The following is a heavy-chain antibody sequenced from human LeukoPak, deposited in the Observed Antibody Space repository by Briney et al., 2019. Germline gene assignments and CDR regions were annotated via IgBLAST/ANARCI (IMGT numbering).Heavy chain of an antibody. D-gene: IGHD3-16*01. CDR2: IYYSGST. J-gene: IGHJ6*03. V-gene: IGHV4-59*01. CDR3: ATVWGDWVDYMDV. CDR1: GGSISPYY. Sequence: SETLSLTCTVSGGSISPYYWSWIRQPPGKGLEWIGYIYYSGSTNYSPSLKSRVTISLDTSKNQFSLKLSSVTAADTAVYYCATVWGDWVDYMDVWGKGTTVTVSS.